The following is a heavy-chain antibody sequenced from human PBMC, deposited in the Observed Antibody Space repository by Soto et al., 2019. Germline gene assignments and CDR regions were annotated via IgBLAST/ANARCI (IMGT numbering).Heavy chain of an antibody. D-gene: IGHD1-20*01. CDR2: INTYNGNT. J-gene: IGHJ6*03. V-gene: IGHV1-18*01. Sequence: ASVKVSCKASGYTFTSYAISWVRQAPGQGLEWMGWINTYNGNTKYAQKLQGRVTMTTDTYTSTAYMELRSLRSDDTAVYHCARVVTGYYYMDVWGKGTTVTVSS. CDR3: ARVVTGYYYMDV. CDR1: GYTFTSYA.